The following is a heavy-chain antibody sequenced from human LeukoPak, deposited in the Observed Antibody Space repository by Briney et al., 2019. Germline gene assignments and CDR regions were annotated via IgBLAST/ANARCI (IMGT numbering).Heavy chain of an antibody. CDR2: VNPNSGGT. CDR3: ARDDTDSPLHY. J-gene: IGHJ4*02. D-gene: IGHD2-2*02. CDR1: GYTFSDYY. Sequence: ASVKVSCTASGYTFSDYYLHWVRQAPGQGLEWMGWVNPNSGGTNYAQMFQGRVTMTRDTSISTAYMELSRLTSDDTAVYYCARDDTDSPLHYWGQGSLVTVSS. V-gene: IGHV1-2*02.